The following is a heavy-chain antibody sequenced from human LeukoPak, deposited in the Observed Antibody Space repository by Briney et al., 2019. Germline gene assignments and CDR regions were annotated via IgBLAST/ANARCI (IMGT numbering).Heavy chain of an antibody. V-gene: IGHV3-30*18. CDR1: GFTFSSYG. CDR2: ISYDGSNK. D-gene: IGHD3-3*01. CDR3: AKGATIFGVVPTHEYFQH. Sequence: GGSLRLSCAASGFTFSSYGMHWVRQAPGKGLEWVAVISYDGSNKYYADSVKGRFTISRDNSKNTLYLQMNSLRAEDTAVYYCAKGATIFGVVPTHEYFQHWGQGTLVTVSS. J-gene: IGHJ1*01.